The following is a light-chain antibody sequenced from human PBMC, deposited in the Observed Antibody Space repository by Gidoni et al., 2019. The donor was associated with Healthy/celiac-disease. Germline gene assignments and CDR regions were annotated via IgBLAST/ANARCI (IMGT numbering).Light chain of an antibody. CDR3: QQYGSSPRT. J-gene: IGKJ1*01. V-gene: IGKV3-20*01. CDR1: QTVSSSY. Sequence: VLTQSPGTLSLPPGERSTLPCRPSQTVSSSYLAWYQQKPGQAPRLLIYDASSRATGIPDRFSGSGSGTDFTLTISRLEPEDFAVYYCQQYGSSPRTFGQGTKVEIK. CDR2: DAS.